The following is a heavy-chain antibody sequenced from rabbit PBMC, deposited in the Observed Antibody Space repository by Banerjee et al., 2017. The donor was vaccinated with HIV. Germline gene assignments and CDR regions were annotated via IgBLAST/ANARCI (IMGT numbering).Heavy chain of an antibody. J-gene: IGHJ4*01. CDR1: GFSFNSYY. CDR3: ARDTYGSDYGVYFSL. Sequence: EESGGDLVKPGASLTLTCTASGFSFNSYYMCWVRQAPGKGLEWIGCIGNGDGSTYYASWVNGRFSISRSTSLNTVSLQMNSLTAADTATYFCARDTYGSDYGVYFSLWGPGTLVTVS. CDR2: IGNGDGST. V-gene: IGHV1S47*01. D-gene: IGHD2-1*01.